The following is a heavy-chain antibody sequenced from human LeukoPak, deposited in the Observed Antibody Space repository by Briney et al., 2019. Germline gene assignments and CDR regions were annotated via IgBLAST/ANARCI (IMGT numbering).Heavy chain of an antibody. D-gene: IGHD3-10*01. J-gene: IGHJ4*02. CDR2: IYYSGST. CDR1: GGSTNNYY. V-gene: IGHV4-59*08. CDR3: ARHYGSGRPYFDY. Sequence: SETLSLTCTVSGGSTNNYYRSWIRQSPVKGLEWIGYIYYSGSTNYNPSLKSRVSISVDTSKNQFTLKLSSVSAADTAVYYCARHYGSGRPYFDYWGQGTLVTVSS.